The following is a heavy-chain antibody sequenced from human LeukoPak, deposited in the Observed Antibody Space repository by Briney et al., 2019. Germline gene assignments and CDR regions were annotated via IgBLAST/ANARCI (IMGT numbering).Heavy chain of an antibody. Sequence: PSETLSLTCTVSGGSISSGGYYWSWIRQHPGKGLEWIGYIYYSGSTYYNPSLKSRVTISVDTSKNQFSLKLSSVTAADTAVYYCARDRFGGYYDSSRRNYFDYWGQGTLVTVSS. CDR1: GGSISSGGYY. D-gene: IGHD3-22*01. J-gene: IGHJ4*02. CDR3: ARDRFGGYYDSSRRNYFDY. V-gene: IGHV4-30-4*08. CDR2: IYYSGST.